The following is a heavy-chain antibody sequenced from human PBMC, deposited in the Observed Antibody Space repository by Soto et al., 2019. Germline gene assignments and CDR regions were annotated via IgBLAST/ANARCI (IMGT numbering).Heavy chain of an antibody. CDR1: GFTFSSYD. J-gene: IGHJ5*02. V-gene: IGHV3-48*01. Sequence: GGSLRLSCAASGFTFSSYDMHWVRQAPGKGLEWVSYISSSSSTIYYADSVKGRFTISRDNAKNSLYLQMNSLRAEDTAVYYCARGEGSSYDRLYNWFDPWGQGTLVTVSS. CDR3: ARGEGSSYDRLYNWFDP. D-gene: IGHD6-13*01. CDR2: ISSSSSTI.